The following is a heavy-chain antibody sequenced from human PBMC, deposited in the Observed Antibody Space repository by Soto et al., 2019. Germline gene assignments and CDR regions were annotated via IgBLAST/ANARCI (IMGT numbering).Heavy chain of an antibody. CDR1: GFTFSDYY. CDR2: ISSSSSYT. D-gene: IGHD5-12*01. V-gene: IGHV3-11*06. J-gene: IGHJ4*02. CDR3: ASDGYTQISY. Sequence: PGGSLRLSCAASGFTFSDYYMSWIRQAPGKGLEWVSYISSSSSYTNYADSVKGRFTISRDNAKNSLYLQMNSLRAEDTAVYYCASDGYTQISYWGQGTLVTVSS.